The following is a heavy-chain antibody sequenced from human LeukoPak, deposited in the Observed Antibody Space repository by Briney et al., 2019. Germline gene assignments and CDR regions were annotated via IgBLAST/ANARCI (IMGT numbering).Heavy chain of an antibody. V-gene: IGHV3-33*01. CDR3: ARGARRGSPAVH. CDR2: IWYDGSNK. D-gene: IGHD1-14*01. CDR1: GFTFSSYG. J-gene: IGHJ1*01. Sequence: GRSLRLSCAASGFTFSSYGMHWVRQAPGKGLEWVAVIWYDGSNKYYADSVKGRFTISRDNSKNTLYLQMNSLRAEDTAVYYCARGARRGSPAVHWGQGPLVTVSS.